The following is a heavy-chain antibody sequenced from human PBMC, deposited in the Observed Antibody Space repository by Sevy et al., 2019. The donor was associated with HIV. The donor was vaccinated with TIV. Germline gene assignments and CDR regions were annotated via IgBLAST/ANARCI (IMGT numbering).Heavy chain of an antibody. J-gene: IGHJ4*02. D-gene: IGHD6-19*01. CDR2: IYYSGST. Sequence: SETLSLTCTVSGGSISSSSYYWGWIRQPTGKGLEWIGSIYYSGSTYYNPSLKSRVTISVDTSKNQFSLKLSSVTAADTAVYYCARRQVEQWLGIDYWGQGTLVTVSS. CDR3: ARRQVEQWLGIDY. V-gene: IGHV4-39*01. CDR1: GGSISSSSYY.